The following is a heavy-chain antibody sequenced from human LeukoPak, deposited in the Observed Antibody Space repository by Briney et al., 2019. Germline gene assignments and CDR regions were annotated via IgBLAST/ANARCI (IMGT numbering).Heavy chain of an antibody. CDR1: GGTFSSYA. V-gene: IGHV1-69*06. D-gene: IGHD5-18*01. Sequence: ASVKVSCKASGGTFSSYAISWVRQAPGQGLEWMGGIIPIFGTANYAQKFQGRVTITADKSTSTAYMELSSLRSEDTAVYYCAILAPNFIYSYGYSGYYYGMDVWGKGTTVTVSS. CDR2: IIPIFGTA. CDR3: AILAPNFIYSYGYSGYYYGMDV. J-gene: IGHJ6*04.